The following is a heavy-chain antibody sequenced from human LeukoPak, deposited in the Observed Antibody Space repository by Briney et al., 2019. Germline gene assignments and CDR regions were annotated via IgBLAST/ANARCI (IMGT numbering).Heavy chain of an antibody. Sequence: PRGSLRLSCVASGFTFDDYAMHWVRQAPGKGLEWVSGISWNSGSIGYADSVKGRFTISRDNSENTLYLQMNDLRAEDTSVYYCAKDGSLWGGYFDYWGQGTLVTASS. CDR2: ISWNSGSI. V-gene: IGHV3-9*01. CDR3: AKDGSLWGGYFDY. D-gene: IGHD3-3*01. CDR1: GFTFDDYA. J-gene: IGHJ4*02.